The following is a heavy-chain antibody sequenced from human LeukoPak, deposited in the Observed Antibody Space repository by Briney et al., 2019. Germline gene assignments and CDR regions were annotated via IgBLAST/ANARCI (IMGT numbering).Heavy chain of an antibody. J-gene: IGHJ4*02. V-gene: IGHV3-33*01. CDR1: GFTFSSYG. Sequence: PGGSLRLSCAASGFTFSSYGMHWVRQAPGKGLDWVAMIYYDGSNKYYADSVRGRFTISRDNSRNTVYLQMNSLRVEDTAVHFCVRMGGDNGGKTLENWGQGTLVIVSS. CDR3: VRMGGDNGGKTLEN. D-gene: IGHD4-23*01. CDR2: IYYDGSNK.